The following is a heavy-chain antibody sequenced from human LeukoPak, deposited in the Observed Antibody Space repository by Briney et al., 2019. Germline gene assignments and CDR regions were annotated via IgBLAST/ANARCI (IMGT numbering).Heavy chain of an antibody. CDR3: AKAFLTGLGHYYGLDV. D-gene: IGHD3-9*01. J-gene: IGHJ6*02. CDR1: GVTFDRYA. CDR2: ISGNGDRQ. V-gene: IGHV3-23*01. Sequence: PGGSLRLSCAASGVTFDRYAMTWVRQAPGKGLEWVSVISGNGDRQYYADSVQGRFTVSRDNSKNTLFLQMNSLRAEDTAVYYCAKAFLTGLGHYYGLDVWGQGTTVTVSS.